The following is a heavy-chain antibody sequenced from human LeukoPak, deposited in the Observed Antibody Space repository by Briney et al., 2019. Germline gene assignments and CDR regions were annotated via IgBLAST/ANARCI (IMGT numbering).Heavy chain of an antibody. J-gene: IGHJ6*02. D-gene: IGHD4-17*01. Sequence: PGGSLRLSCAASGFTFSSYGMHWVRQAPGKGLEWVAVISYDGSNKYYADSVKGRFTISRDNSKNTLYLQMNGLRAEDTAVYYCAKEKRYGDATSGAYGMDVWGQGTTVTVSS. CDR3: AKEKRYGDATSGAYGMDV. CDR1: GFTFSSYG. V-gene: IGHV3-30*18. CDR2: ISYDGSNK.